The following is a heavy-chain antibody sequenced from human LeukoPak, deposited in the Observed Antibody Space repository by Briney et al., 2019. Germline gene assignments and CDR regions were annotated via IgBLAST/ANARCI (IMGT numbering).Heavy chain of an antibody. D-gene: IGHD6-19*01. CDR3: ARGDSSGWYEANPFDY. CDR2: IYYSGST. J-gene: IGHJ4*02. CDR1: GGSISSYY. Sequence: SETLSLTCTVSGGSISSYYWSWIRQPPGKGLEWIGYIYYSGSTNYNPSLKSRVTISVDTSKNQFSLKLSSVTAADTAVYYCARGDSSGWYEANPFDYWGQGTLVTVSS. V-gene: IGHV4-59*01.